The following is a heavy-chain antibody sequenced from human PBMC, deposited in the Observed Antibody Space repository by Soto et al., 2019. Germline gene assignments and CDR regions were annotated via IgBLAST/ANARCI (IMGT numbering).Heavy chain of an antibody. CDR2: ISGSGGST. J-gene: IGHJ4*02. Sequence: SLRLSCGASGFSFRSYAMSWGRQAQGKGLEWVSAISGSGGSTYYADSVKGRFTISRDNSKNTLYLQMNSLRAEDTAVYYCAKDKYLGDPQRDYWGQGTLVTVSS. CDR3: AKDKYLGDPQRDY. V-gene: IGHV3-23*01. D-gene: IGHD3-16*01. CDR1: GFSFRSYA.